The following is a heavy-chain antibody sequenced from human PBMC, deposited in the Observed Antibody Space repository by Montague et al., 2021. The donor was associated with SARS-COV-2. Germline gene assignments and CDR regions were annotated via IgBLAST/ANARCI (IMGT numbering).Heavy chain of an antibody. J-gene: IGHJ4*02. V-gene: IGHV3-23*03. CDR3: AKDPNYDFWSGYYFDY. Sequence: SRRLSCAASGFTFSNYAMSWVRQAPGKGLEWVSVIYSGGSSTYYADSVKGRFTISRDNSKNTLYLQMNSLRAEDTAVYYCAKDPNYDFWSGYYFDYWGQGTLVTVSS. D-gene: IGHD3-3*01. CDR2: IYSGGSST. CDR1: GFTFSNYA.